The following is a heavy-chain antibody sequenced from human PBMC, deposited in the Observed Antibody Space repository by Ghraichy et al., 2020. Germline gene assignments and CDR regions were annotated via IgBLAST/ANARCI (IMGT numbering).Heavy chain of an antibody. CDR2: ISGFSGET. J-gene: IGHJ4*02. Sequence: ASVKVSCKTSGYTFSSYAITWVRQAPGQGLEWMGWISGFSGETSYAQNFQGRVSMTTDTSSTAAYMELRSLTYDDTAVYYCARTWRRAGDVDFWGQGTLVTVSS. CDR1: GYTFSSYA. CDR3: ARTWRRAGDVDF. V-gene: IGHV1-18*04. D-gene: IGHD7-27*01.